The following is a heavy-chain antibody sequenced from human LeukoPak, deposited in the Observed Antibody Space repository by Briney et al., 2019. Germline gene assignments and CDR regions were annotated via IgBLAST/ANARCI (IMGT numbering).Heavy chain of an antibody. J-gene: IGHJ4*02. D-gene: IGHD3-10*02. CDR3: ARVRDRFWPMLPFY. V-gene: IGHV7-4-1*02. CDR1: GYTFTSYA. CDR2: INTNTGNP. Sequence: ASVKVSCKASGYTFTSYAMNWVRRAPGQGLEWMGWINTNTGNPTYAQGFTGRFVFSLDTSVSTAYLQISSLKAEDTAVYYCARVRDRFWPMLPFYWGQGTLVTVSS.